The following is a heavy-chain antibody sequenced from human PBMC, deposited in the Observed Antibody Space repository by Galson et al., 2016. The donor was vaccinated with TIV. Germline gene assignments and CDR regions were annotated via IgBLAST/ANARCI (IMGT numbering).Heavy chain of an antibody. J-gene: IGHJ4*02. CDR1: GVIVSNNY. Sequence: FLRLSCAASGVIVSNNYMSWVRQAPGKGLEWISVIYTNGRTFYADSVKGRFTISRDSSKNTLYLQMNSLRPEDTALYYCARQNDYLYYFNYWGQGTLVTVSS. CDR3: ARQNDYLYYFNY. V-gene: IGHV3-53*05. CDR2: IYTNGRT. D-gene: IGHD4/OR15-4a*01.